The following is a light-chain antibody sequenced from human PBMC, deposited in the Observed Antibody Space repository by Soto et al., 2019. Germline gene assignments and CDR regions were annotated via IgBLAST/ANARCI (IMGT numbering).Light chain of an antibody. CDR3: ISYTTSTTYV. Sequence: QSVLTQPASLSGSPGQSITISCTGTSSDLNAFDYVSWYQHHPGKAPKLVIYEVSSRPSGISSRFSGSKSGNTASLTISGLQPEDEADYYCISYTTSTTYVFGSGTKLTVL. V-gene: IGLV2-14*01. CDR1: SSDLNAFDY. CDR2: EVS. J-gene: IGLJ1*01.